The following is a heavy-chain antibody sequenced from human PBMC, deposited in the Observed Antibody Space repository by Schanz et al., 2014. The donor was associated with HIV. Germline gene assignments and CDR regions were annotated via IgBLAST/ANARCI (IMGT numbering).Heavy chain of an antibody. D-gene: IGHD3-3*01. J-gene: IGHJ6*02. Sequence: VQLVESGGGLVKPGGSLRLSCAASGFTFDDNAMHWVRQAPGKGLEWVAAMWYDESHKGYADSVKGRFTISRDNAKNSLSLQMNSLRAEDTAVYYCARPDYDFWVDVWGQGTTVTVSS. CDR1: GFTFDDNA. CDR3: ARPDYDFWVDV. V-gene: IGHV3-33*08. CDR2: MWYDESHK.